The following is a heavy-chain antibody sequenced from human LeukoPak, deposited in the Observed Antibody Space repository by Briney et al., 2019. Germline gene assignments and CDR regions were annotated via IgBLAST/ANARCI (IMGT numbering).Heavy chain of an antibody. V-gene: IGHV3-30*02. D-gene: IGHD6-6*01. CDR3: AKDYFRYEYSSSSCDY. CDR1: GFTFSSYG. J-gene: IGHJ4*01. CDR2: IRYDGSNK. Sequence: PGGSLRLSCAASGFTFSSYGMHWVRKAPGKGLEWVAFIRYDGSNKYYADSVKGRFTISRDNSKNTLYLQMNSLRAEDTAVYYCAKDYFRYEYSSSSCDYWGHGTLVTVSS.